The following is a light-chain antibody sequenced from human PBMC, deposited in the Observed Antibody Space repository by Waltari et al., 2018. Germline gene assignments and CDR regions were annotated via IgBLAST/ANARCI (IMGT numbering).Light chain of an antibody. CDR1: QSISKW. Sequence: CRASQSISKWLAWYQQKPGEAAKLLIYEASTLQSGVPSTFSGTGSGTDFTLTISSLQPDDFSTYYCQQYNSYSLLTFGGGTKVEIK. V-gene: IGKV1-5*03. CDR2: EAS. CDR3: QQYNSYSLLT. J-gene: IGKJ4*01.